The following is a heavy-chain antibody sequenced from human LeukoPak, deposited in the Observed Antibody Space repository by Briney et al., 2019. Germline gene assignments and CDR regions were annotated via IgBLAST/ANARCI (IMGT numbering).Heavy chain of an antibody. CDR1: GGTFSSYA. V-gene: IGHV1-69*13. J-gene: IGHJ6*02. Sequence: SVKVSCKASGGTFSSYAISWVRQAPGQGLEWMGGIIPIFGTANYAQKFQGRVTITADESTSTAYMELSSLRSEDTAVYYCARKYHDSSGYSNYYYGMDVWGQGTTVTVSS. CDR2: IIPIFGTA. CDR3: ARKYHDSSGYSNYYYGMDV. D-gene: IGHD3-22*01.